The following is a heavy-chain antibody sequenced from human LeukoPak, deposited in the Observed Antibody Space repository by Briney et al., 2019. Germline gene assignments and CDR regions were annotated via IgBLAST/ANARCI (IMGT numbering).Heavy chain of an antibody. J-gene: IGHJ4*02. CDR1: GGSISSSSYY. CDR3: ARDLSSGWYRY. V-gene: IGHV4-39*07. D-gene: IGHD6-19*01. CDR2: IYYSGST. Sequence: SETLSLTCTVSGGSISSSSYYWGWIRQPPGKGLEWIGSIYYSGSTYYNPSLKSRVTISVDTSKNQFSLKLSSVTAAVTAVYYCARDLSSGWYRYWGQGTLVTVSS.